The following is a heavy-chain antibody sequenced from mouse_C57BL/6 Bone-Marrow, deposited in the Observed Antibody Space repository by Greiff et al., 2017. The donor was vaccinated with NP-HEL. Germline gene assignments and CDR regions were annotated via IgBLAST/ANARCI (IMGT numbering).Heavy chain of an antibody. V-gene: IGHV1-64*01. J-gene: IGHJ3*01. D-gene: IGHD2-2*01. CDR1: GYTFTSYW. CDR3: AGLRLRGGFAY. CDR2: IHPNSGST. Sequence: VQLQQPGAELVKPGASVKLSCKASGYTFTSYWMHWVKQRPGQGLEWIGMIHPNSGSTNYNEKFKSKATLTVDKSSSTAYMQLSSLTSEDSVVSDGAGLRLRGGFAYWGQGTRVTVSA.